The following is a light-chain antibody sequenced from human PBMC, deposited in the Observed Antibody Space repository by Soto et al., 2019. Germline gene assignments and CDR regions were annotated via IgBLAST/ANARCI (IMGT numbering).Light chain of an antibody. CDR3: QQAYSFPLT. Sequence: DLQMTQSPSSVSASVGDRVTITCRASQGLGVWLGWYQQKPGKAPQLLIFGASGLQTGVPSRFRGSGSGTDFTLTISSLQPEDFAPYYCQQAYSFPLTSGGGTKVEIK. CDR2: GAS. J-gene: IGKJ4*01. V-gene: IGKV1-12*01. CDR1: QGLGVW.